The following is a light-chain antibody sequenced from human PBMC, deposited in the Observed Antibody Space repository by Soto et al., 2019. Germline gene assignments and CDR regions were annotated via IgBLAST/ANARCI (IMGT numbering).Light chain of an antibody. CDR2: GAS. Sequence: ETVMTQSPATLSVSPGERATLSCGASLSVGSNLAWYQQRPGQAPRLLIYGASTRATGTPVRFSGSGSGTEFTLTISSLQSEDFGFYYCQQYNKWPLFTFGPGTRVDMK. CDR3: QQYNKWPLFT. CDR1: LSVGSN. J-gene: IGKJ3*01. V-gene: IGKV3-15*01.